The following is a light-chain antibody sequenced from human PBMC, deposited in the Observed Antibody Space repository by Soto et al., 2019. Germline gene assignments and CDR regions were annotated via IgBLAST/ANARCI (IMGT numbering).Light chain of an antibody. CDR1: QSISSY. V-gene: IGKV1-39*01. CDR3: QQSYSTPIT. CDR2: AAS. Sequence: DIQMTQSPSCLSASVGDRVTITCRASQSISSYLNWYQQKPGKAPKLLIYAASSLHSGVPSRFSGSGSGTEFTLTISSLQPEDFATYYCQQSYSTPITFGQGTRLEIK. J-gene: IGKJ5*01.